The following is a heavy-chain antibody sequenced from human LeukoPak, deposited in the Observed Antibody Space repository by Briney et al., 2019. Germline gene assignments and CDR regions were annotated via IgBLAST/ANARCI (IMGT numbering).Heavy chain of an antibody. V-gene: IGHV1-69*06. CDR2: IIPIFGTA. Sequence: SVKVSCKASVGILSSHAISWVRQPPAPGLECMGGIIPIFGTANYAQKFQGRVTITADKSTSTADMELSSLRSEDTAVYYCARDGGTGYSSGWGDYYYYYYMDVWGKGTTVTVSS. J-gene: IGHJ6*03. D-gene: IGHD6-19*01. CDR1: VGILSSHA. CDR3: ARDGGTGYSSGWGDYYYYYYMDV.